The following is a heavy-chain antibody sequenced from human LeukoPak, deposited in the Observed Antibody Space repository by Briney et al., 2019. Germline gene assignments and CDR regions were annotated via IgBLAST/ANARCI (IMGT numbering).Heavy chain of an antibody. Sequence: PSETLSLTCAVYGGSFSGYYWSWIRQPPGKGLEWIGEINHSGSTNYNPSLKSRVTISVDTSENQFSLKLSSVTAADTAVYYCARTRGYSGYSRKFDYWGQGTLVTVSS. CDR1: GGSFSGYY. CDR3: ARTRGYSGYSRKFDY. V-gene: IGHV4-34*01. J-gene: IGHJ4*02. D-gene: IGHD5-12*01. CDR2: INHSGST.